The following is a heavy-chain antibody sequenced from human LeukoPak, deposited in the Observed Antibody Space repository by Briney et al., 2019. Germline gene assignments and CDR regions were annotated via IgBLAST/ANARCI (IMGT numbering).Heavy chain of an antibody. Sequence: GGSLRLSCAASGFTLSSYSMNWVRQAPGKGLEWVSSISSSSSYIYYADSVKGRFTISRDNAKNSLYLQMNSLRAEDTAVYYCARGKLTAVAGTRMYYFDYWGQGTLVTVSS. CDR1: GFTLSSYS. V-gene: IGHV3-21*01. J-gene: IGHJ4*02. CDR3: ARGKLTAVAGTRMYYFDY. D-gene: IGHD6-19*01. CDR2: ISSSSSYI.